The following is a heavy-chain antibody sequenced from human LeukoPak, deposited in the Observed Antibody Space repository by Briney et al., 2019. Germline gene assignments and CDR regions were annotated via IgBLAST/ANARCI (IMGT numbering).Heavy chain of an antibody. D-gene: IGHD2-2*03. CDR3: AKDSHWILFDD. CDR2: IKQDGSEK. V-gene: IGHV3-7*03. J-gene: IGHJ4*02. CDR1: GFTFSSYW. Sequence: GGSLRLSCAASGFTFSSYWMSWVRQAPGKGLEWVANIKQDGSEKYYVDSVKGRFTISRDNSKNTLYLQMNSLRDEDTAVYYCAKDSHWILFDDWGQGTLVTVSS.